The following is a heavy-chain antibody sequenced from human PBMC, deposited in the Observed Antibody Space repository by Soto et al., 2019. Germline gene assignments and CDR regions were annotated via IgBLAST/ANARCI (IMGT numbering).Heavy chain of an antibody. J-gene: IGHJ3*02. CDR1: GFTFSSYS. Sequence: GSLRLSCAASGFTFSSYSMNWVRQAPGKGLEWVSSISSSSSYIYYADSVKGRFTISRDNAKNSLYLQMNSLRAEDTAVYYCARVHCSGGSCYSEAFDIWGQGTMVTVSS. CDR2: ISSSSSYI. D-gene: IGHD2-15*01. V-gene: IGHV3-21*01. CDR3: ARVHCSGGSCYSEAFDI.